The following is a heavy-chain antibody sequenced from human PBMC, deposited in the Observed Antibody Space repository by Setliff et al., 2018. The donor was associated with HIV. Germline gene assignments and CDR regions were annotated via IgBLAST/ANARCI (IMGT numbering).Heavy chain of an antibody. D-gene: IGHD3-10*01. CDR3: ARARGFGFDY. CDR2: IYYSGST. J-gene: IGHJ4*01. CDR1: GGSISSYY. Sequence: PSETLSLTCTVSGGSISSYYWSWIRQPPGKGLEWIGYIYYSGSTNYNPSLKSRVTISVDTSKNQFSLKLSSVTAADTAVYYCARARGFGFDYWGHGTLVTVSS. V-gene: IGHV4-59*01.